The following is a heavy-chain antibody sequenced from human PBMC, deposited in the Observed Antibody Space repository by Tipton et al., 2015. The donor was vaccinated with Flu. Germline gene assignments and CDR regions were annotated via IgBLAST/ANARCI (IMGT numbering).Heavy chain of an antibody. D-gene: IGHD3-10*01. CDR3: ARRDFSNYVSDPKNWFDS. J-gene: IGHJ5*01. V-gene: IGHV4-4*02. CDR2: VYQDGTS. CDR1: RGSVSSRNW. Sequence: SLRLSCTVSRGSVSSRNWWAWVRQAPGQGPEWIGRVYQDGTSDYSSSLRSRVRISVDKSKNHFSLKLTSVTAADTAVYYCARRDFSNYVSDPKNWFDSWGHGTLVTVSS.